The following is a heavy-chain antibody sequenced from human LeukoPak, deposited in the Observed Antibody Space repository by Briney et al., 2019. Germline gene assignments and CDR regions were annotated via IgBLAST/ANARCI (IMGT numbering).Heavy chain of an antibody. J-gene: IGHJ4*02. V-gene: IGHV3-23*01. Sequence: PGGSLRLSCAASGFTFSSYGMSWVRQAPGKGLEWVSAISGSGGSTYYADSVKGRFTISRDNAKNSLYLQMNSLRAEDTAVYYCARDGLPWLRLTYYFDYWGQGTLVTVSS. CDR2: ISGSGGST. D-gene: IGHD5-12*01. CDR3: ARDGLPWLRLTYYFDY. CDR1: GFTFSSYG.